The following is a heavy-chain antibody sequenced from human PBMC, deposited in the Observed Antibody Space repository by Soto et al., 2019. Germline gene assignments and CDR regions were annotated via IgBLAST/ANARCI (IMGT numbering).Heavy chain of an antibody. CDR3: AHRQRTVYFDY. J-gene: IGHJ4*02. V-gene: IGHV2-5*02. CDR1: GFSLSTSGVG. Sequence: QITLKESGPTLVKPTQTLTLTCTFSGFSLSTSGVGVGWIRQPPGKALEWLALLYWDADKRYSPSLKSRLTXTXATPKNQVVLTMTNMDPVDTATYYCAHRQRTVYFDYWGQGTLVTVSS. CDR2: LYWDADK. D-gene: IGHD4-17*01.